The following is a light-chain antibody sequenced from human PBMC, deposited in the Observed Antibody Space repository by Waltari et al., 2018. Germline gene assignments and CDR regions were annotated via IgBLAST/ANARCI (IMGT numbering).Light chain of an antibody. CDR1: SSDVGTYKF. J-gene: IGLJ3*02. V-gene: IGLV2-23*02. Sequence: QSALTQPASVSGSPGQSITISCTGSSSDVGTYKFVSWYQQHPGKAPKLMIYEINQRPSGISNRSSGSKFGNTAVLTISGLQTDDEADYYCCSYVTGDTWVFGGGTRVAVL. CDR3: CSYVTGDTWV. CDR2: EIN.